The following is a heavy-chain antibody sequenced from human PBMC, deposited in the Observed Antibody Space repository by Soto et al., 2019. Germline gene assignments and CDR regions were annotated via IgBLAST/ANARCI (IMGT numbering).Heavy chain of an antibody. J-gene: IGHJ3*02. CDR3: ARHPNNYDSSYAFDI. Sequence: PGESLKISCKGSGYSFTTYWIGWVRQMPGKGLEWMGIIYPGDSDTRYSPSFQGQVTISADKSISTAYLQWSSLKASDTAMYYCARHPNNYDSSYAFDIWGQGTMVNVSS. D-gene: IGHD3-22*01. CDR1: GYSFTTYW. V-gene: IGHV5-51*01. CDR2: IYPGDSDT.